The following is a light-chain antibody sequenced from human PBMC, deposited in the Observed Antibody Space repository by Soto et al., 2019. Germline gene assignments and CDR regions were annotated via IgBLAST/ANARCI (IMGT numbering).Light chain of an antibody. J-gene: IGLJ2*01. CDR3: SSYTTSHVV. Sequence: QSVLTQPASVSGSPGQSITISCTGITTYIGANNDVSWYQQHPGKVPKLILFAVSSRPSGVSDRFSGSKSGNMASLTISGLQADDEADYYCSSYTTSHVVFGGGTKVTVL. CDR1: TTYIGANND. CDR2: AVS. V-gene: IGLV2-14*01.